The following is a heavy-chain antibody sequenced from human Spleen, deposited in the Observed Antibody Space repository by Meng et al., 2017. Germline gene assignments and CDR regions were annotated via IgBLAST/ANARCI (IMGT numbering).Heavy chain of an antibody. CDR3: ASTLEGEYSYGYDY. J-gene: IGHJ4*02. CDR1: GGTFSSYD. CDR2: IIPIFGTA. V-gene: IGHV1-69*06. Sequence: SAKISCKASGGTFSSYDISWVRQDPGQGLELMGGIIPIFGTAKYAQKFQGRVTITADKSTSTAYMELSSLRSADTAVYYCASTLEGEYSYGYDYWGQGPLVTVSS. D-gene: IGHD5-18*01.